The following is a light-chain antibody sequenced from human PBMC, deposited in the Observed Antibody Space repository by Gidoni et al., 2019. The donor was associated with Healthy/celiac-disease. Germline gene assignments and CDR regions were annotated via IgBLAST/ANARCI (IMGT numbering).Light chain of an antibody. Sequence: DIQMTQSPSSLSASVGDRVTITCRASQSISSYLNWYQQKPGKAPKLLIYAASSLQSGVPSRFSGSGSGTDFTLTIRSLQPEDFATYYCQQSYSTPGTFXPXTKVDIK. J-gene: IGKJ3*01. CDR3: QQSYSTPGT. CDR1: QSISSY. CDR2: AAS. V-gene: IGKV1-39*01.